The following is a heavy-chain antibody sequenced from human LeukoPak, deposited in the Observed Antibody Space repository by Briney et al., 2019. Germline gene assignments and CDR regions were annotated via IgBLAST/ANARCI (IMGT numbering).Heavy chain of an antibody. Sequence: GGSLRLSCAASRFTFSSYWMSWVRQAPGKGLEWVANIKQDGSEKYYVDSVKGRFTISRDNAKNSLYLQLNSLRAEDTAVYYCASATPTDYWGQGTLVTVSS. J-gene: IGHJ4*02. CDR3: ASATPTDY. CDR1: RFTFSSYW. CDR2: IKQDGSEK. V-gene: IGHV3-7*03.